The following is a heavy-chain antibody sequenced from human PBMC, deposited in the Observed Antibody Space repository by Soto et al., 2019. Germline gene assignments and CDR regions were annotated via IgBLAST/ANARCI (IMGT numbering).Heavy chain of an antibody. J-gene: IGHJ6*02. Sequence: SETLSLTCAVYGGSFSGYYWSWIRQPPGKGLEWIGEINHSGSTNYNPSLKSRVTISVDTSKNQFSLKLSSVTAADTAVYYCARVYPQLYYYYYYGMDVWGQGTTVTVS. CDR2: INHSGST. D-gene: IGHD1-1*01. CDR3: ARVYPQLYYYYYYGMDV. CDR1: GGSFSGYY. V-gene: IGHV4-34*01.